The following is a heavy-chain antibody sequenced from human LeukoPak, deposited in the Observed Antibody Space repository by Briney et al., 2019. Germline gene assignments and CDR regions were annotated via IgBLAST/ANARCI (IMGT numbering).Heavy chain of an antibody. J-gene: IGHJ4*02. V-gene: IGHV3-30*02. D-gene: IGHD5-18*01. CDR1: GFIFSTYG. CDR2: IQYDGINK. CDR3: AQAGVYTYGPY. Sequence: GGSLRLSCAASGFIFSTYGMHWVRQAPGKGLEWVAFIQYDGINKYYTDSVKGRFTLSRDNSKNTMYLEMTSLKSEDTAVYHCAQAGVYTYGPYWGQGTLVTVSS.